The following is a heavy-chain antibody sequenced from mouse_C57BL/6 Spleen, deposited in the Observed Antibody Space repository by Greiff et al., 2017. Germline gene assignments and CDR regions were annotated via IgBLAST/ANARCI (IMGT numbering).Heavy chain of an antibody. J-gene: IGHJ4*01. CDR3: ARGYGGYAMDY. D-gene: IGHD1-1*01. CDR2: ISSGSSTI. CDR1: GFTFSDYG. V-gene: IGHV5-17*01. Sequence: DVMLVESGGGLVKPGGSLKLSCAASGFTFSDYGMHWVRQAPEKGLEWVAYISSGSSTIYYADTVKGRFTISRDNAKNTLFLQMTSLRSEDTAMYYCARGYGGYAMDYWGQGTSVTVSS.